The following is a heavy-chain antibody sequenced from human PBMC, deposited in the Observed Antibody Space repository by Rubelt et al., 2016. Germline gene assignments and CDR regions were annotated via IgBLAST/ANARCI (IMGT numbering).Heavy chain of an antibody. CDR2: SSGSGGST. CDR3: AKVPIRTVTSTFDY. Sequence: EVQLLESGGGLVQPGGSLRLSCAASGFTFSSYAMSWVRQAPGKGLEWVSASSGSGGSTYYADSVKGRFTISRDNSKHTLYLQMNSLRAEDTAVYYCAKVPIRTVTSTFDYWGQGTLVTVSS. V-gene: IGHV3-23*01. J-gene: IGHJ4*02. CDR1: GFTFSSYA. D-gene: IGHD4-17*01.